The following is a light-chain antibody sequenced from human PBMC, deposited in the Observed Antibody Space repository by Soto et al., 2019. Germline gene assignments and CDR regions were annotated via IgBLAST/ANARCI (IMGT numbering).Light chain of an antibody. Sequence: DMQLTQSPSSVSASVGGRVSITCQASQDIINYLNWHQQKPGKAPKALIHDASNLATGVPSRFSGSGSGTDFTFTINSLQPEDIGTYYCQQYENLPSFGGGTKVDIK. CDR1: QDIINY. CDR3: QQYENLPS. CDR2: DAS. J-gene: IGKJ4*01. V-gene: IGKV1-33*01.